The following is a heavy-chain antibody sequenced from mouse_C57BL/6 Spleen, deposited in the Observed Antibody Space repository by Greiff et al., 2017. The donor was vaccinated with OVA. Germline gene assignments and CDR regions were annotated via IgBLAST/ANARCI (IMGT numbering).Heavy chain of an antibody. CDR1: GFTFSSYG. J-gene: IGHJ4*01. D-gene: IGHD2-5*01. Sequence: EVKLVESGGDLVKPGGSLKLSCAASGFTFSSYGMSWVRQTPDKRLEWVATISSGGSYTYYPDSVKGRFTISRDNAKNTLYLQMSSLKSEDTAMYYCARHRSNYEGMDYWGQGTSVTVSS. CDR3: ARHRSNYEGMDY. V-gene: IGHV5-6*01. CDR2: ISSGGSYT.